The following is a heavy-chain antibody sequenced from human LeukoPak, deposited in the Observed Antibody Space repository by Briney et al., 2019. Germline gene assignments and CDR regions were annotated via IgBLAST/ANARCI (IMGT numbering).Heavy chain of an antibody. J-gene: IGHJ4*02. Sequence: SETLSLTCAFYGGSFSGYYWSWIRQPPGKGLEWIGEINHSGSTNYNPSLKSRVTISVDTSKNQFSLKLSSVTAADTAVYYCARFSRRDNHSKNRNTLNYWGQGTLVTVSS. V-gene: IGHV4-34*01. D-gene: IGHD3-16*02. CDR1: GGSFSGYY. CDR3: ARFSRRDNHSKNRNTLNY. CDR2: INHSGST.